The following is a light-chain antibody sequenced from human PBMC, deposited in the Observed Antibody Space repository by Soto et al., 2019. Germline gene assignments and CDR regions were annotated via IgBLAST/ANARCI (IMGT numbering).Light chain of an antibody. CDR3: AAWDDSLNAWV. CDR2: SDN. J-gene: IGLJ3*02. CDR1: RSNIGSSN. V-gene: IGLV1-44*01. Sequence: VLTQPPSASGTPGQRVTISCSGSRSNIGSSNVNWYQQLPGTAPKVLISSDNVRPSGVPDRVSGSKSGTSASLAISGLQSEDEADYYCAAWDDSLNAWVFGGGTKLTVL.